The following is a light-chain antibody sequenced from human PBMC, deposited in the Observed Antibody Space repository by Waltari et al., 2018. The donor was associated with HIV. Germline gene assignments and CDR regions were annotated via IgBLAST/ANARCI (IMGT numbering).Light chain of an antibody. CDR1: TSDSGLYNF. Sequence: QSTLTQPASVSGSPGQSITIFCTGSTSDSGLYNFISWYQQHPGGVPKVIIYEVFSRPSGISSRFSGSRSANTASLTISWLQPEDEADYYCASFTSNYTLIFGGGTKVTVL. CDR2: EVF. J-gene: IGLJ2*01. CDR3: ASFTSNYTLI. V-gene: IGLV2-14*01.